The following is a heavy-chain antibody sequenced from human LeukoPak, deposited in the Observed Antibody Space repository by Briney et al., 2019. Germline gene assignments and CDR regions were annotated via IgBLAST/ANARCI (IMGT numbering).Heavy chain of an antibody. CDR1: GVTFSDYY. Sequence: PGGSLRLSCAASGVTFSDYYMSWIRQAPGKGLEWVSYISSSGSTIYYADSVKGRFTISRDNAKNSLYLQMNSLRAEDTAVYYCARGSYCSSTSCLPSDAFDIWGQGTMVTVSS. CDR3: ARGSYCSSTSCLPSDAFDI. CDR2: ISSSGSTI. J-gene: IGHJ3*02. D-gene: IGHD2-2*01. V-gene: IGHV3-11*01.